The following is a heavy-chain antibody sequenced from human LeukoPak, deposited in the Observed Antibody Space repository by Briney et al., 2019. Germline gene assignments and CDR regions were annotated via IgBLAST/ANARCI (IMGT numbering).Heavy chain of an antibody. J-gene: IGHJ4*01. CDR3: ARDRDVDDFDS. CDR1: GDSIGRINYF. CDR2: MSYSGHT. Sequence: SETLSLTCTISGDSIGRINYFWGWIRQAPGKGLEWIVSMSYSGHTYYNPSLKSRVTTSIDTSKNQLSLNLKAVTAADTAVYYCARDRDVDDFDSWGHGTLVTVSS. D-gene: IGHD2-15*01. V-gene: IGHV4-39*07.